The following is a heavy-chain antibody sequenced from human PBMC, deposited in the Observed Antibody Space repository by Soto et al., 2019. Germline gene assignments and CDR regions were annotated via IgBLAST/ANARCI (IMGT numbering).Heavy chain of an antibody. CDR2: IYHSGST. Sequence: SETLSLTCAVSSGSISSSNWWSWVRQPPGKGLEWIGEIYHSGSTNYNPSLKSRVTISVDKSKNQFSLKLSSVTAADTAVYYCARRRILYYDILTGYYNPYFDYWGQGTLVTVSS. V-gene: IGHV4-4*02. CDR3: ARRRILYYDILTGYYNPYFDY. D-gene: IGHD3-9*01. J-gene: IGHJ4*02. CDR1: SGSISSSNW.